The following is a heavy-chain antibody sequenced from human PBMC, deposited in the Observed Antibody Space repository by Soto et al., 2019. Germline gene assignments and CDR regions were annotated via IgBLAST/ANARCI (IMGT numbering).Heavy chain of an antibody. CDR2: IYYTGTT. Sequence: ASETLSLTCTVSGVSISSKNYYWSWIRQPPGKGLEWIGYIYYTGTTHYNPSVKSRVTISLDTSKDQFSLNLSSVTAADTAIYYCATVPHEYVRNWVDSWGQGXLVTVYS. V-gene: IGHV4-30-4*01. CDR1: GVSISSKNYY. J-gene: IGHJ5*01. CDR3: ATVPHEYVRNWVDS. D-gene: IGHD3-16*01.